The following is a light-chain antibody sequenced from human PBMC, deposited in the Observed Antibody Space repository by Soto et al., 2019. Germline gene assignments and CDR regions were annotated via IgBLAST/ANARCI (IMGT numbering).Light chain of an antibody. J-gene: IGKJ5*01. Sequence: ETVMTQSPATLSVSPGERATLSCWASQSVSSKLAWYQQKPGQAPRLLIYGASTRATGIPARFSGSGSGTEFTLTISSLQSEDFAVYYCQQYNNGPPITFGQGTRLEIK. V-gene: IGKV3D-15*01. CDR1: QSVSSK. CDR3: QQYNNGPPIT. CDR2: GAS.